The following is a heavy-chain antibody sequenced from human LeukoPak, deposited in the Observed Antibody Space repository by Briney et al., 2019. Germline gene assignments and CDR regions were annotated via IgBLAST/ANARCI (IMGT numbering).Heavy chain of an antibody. CDR2: INHSGST. V-gene: IGHV4-34*01. Sequence: KPSEALSLTCAGYGESFSGYYWSWIRQPPGKGLEWVGEINHSGSTNYNPSLKSRGTISVDTSKNQFSLTLSSVTAADTAVYYCARCRVTIFWQANHDAFDICGQGTMVTVSS. CDR3: ARCRVTIFWQANHDAFDI. J-gene: IGHJ3*02. D-gene: IGHD3-9*01. CDR1: GESFSGYY.